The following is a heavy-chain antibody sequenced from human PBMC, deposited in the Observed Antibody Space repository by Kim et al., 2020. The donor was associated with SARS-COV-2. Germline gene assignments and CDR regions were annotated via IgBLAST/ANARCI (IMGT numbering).Heavy chain of an antibody. CDR3: ARDTDGSGSSPFD. CDR2: ISYDGSNK. CDR1: GFTFSSYA. J-gene: IGHJ4*02. Sequence: GGSLRLSCAASGFTFSSYAMHWVRQAPGKGLEWVAVISYDGSNKYYADSVKGRFTISRDNSKNTLYLQMNSLRAEDTAVYYCARDTDGSGSSPFDWGQGTLVTVSS. D-gene: IGHD3-10*01. V-gene: IGHV3-30*04.